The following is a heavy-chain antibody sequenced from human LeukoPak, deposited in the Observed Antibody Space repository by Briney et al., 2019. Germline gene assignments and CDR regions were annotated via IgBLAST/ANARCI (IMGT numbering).Heavy chain of an antibody. CDR3: AGSSSGYYY. J-gene: IGHJ4*02. Sequence: SETLSLTCTVAGGSISSYYWGWIRQPPGKGLEWIGSIYHSGSTYYNPSLKSRVTMSVDTSKNQFSLKLSSVTAADTAVYYCAGSSSGYYYWGQGTLVTVSS. V-gene: IGHV4-59*12. CDR2: IYHSGST. CDR1: GGSISSYY. D-gene: IGHD3-22*01.